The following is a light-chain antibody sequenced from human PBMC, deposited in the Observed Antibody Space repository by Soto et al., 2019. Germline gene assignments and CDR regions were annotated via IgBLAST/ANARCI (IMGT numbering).Light chain of an antibody. CDR2: GNY. CDR1: SSNIGSHA. J-gene: IGLJ1*01. V-gene: IGLV1-44*01. CDR3: AAWDDSLNDYV. Sequence: QSVLTQPPSASGTPGQRVTISCSGSSSNIGSHAVSWFQQLPGTTPKVLIYGNYQRPSGVPDRFSGSKSGTSGSLAIIGLQSEDEADYYCAAWDDSLNDYVFGSGTKLTVL.